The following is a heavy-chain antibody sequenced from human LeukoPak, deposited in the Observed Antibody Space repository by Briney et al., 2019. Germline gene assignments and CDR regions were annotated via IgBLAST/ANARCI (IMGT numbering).Heavy chain of an antibody. CDR3: ARDGGFPPI. CDR2: ISSGSGTI. Sequence: PGGSLRLSCAASGFTFSSYSMNWVRQSPGKGLEWVSYISSGSGTIYYADSVKGRFTISRDNAKNSLYLQMNSLRAEDTAVYYCARDGGFPPIWGQGTMVTVSS. V-gene: IGHV3-48*01. J-gene: IGHJ3*02. D-gene: IGHD3-3*01. CDR1: GFTFSSYS.